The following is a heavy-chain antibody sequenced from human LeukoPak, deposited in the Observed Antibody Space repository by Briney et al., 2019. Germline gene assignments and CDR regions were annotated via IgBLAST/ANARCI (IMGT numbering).Heavy chain of an antibody. D-gene: IGHD5-12*01. V-gene: IGHV3-21*01. CDR3: ARSDYEGYFAY. CDR2: ISSSSSYI. J-gene: IGHJ4*02. Sequence: GGSLRLSCAASGFTFSSYSMNWVRQAPGKGLEWVSSISSSSSYIYYAESVKGRFTISRDNAKNSLYLQMNSLRAEDTAVYYCARSDYEGYFAYWGQGTLVTVSS. CDR1: GFTFSSYS.